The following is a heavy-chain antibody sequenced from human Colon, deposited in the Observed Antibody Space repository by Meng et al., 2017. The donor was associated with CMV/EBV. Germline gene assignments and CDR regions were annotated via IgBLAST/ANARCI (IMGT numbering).Heavy chain of an antibody. CDR1: GFTFSSYA. CDR3: ARDKIGGYAYGYLDF. Sequence: GGSLRLSCAASGFTFSSYAMHWVRQAPGKGLEWVAVISYDGSNKYYADSVKGRFTVSRDNSKDTLYLQLNSLRAEDTAVYYCARDKIGGYAYGYLDFWGQGTPVTVSS. CDR2: ISYDGSNK. D-gene: IGHD5-18*01. V-gene: IGHV3-30-3*01. J-gene: IGHJ4*02.